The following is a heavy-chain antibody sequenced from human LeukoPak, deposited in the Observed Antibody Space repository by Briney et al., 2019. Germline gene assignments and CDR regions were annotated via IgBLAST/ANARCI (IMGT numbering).Heavy chain of an antibody. CDR3: AKGGVVPAAPYYYGIDV. CDR1: GFTFRSYD. D-gene: IGHD2-2*01. Sequence: PGGSLRLSCAASGFTFRSYDMSWVRQAPGKGVEGXXXIRGSFGSPYYPHPLKGRFTLSRDHSKNTLYLQMNSLRAEDTAVYYCAKGGVVPAAPYYYGIDVWGKGTPVTVSS. J-gene: IGHJ6*04. V-gene: IGHV3-23*01. CDR2: IRGSFGSP.